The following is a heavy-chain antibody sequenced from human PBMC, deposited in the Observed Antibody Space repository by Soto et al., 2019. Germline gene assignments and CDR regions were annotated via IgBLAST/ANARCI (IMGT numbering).Heavy chain of an antibody. CDR3: ARFVWGGPFDY. D-gene: IGHD3-16*01. J-gene: IGHJ4*02. CDR1: GGSLSSGDYY. CDR2: IYHSGST. Sequence: QVQLQESGPGLVKPSQTLSLTCTVSGGSLSSGDYYWSWIRQPPGKGLEWIGSIYHSGSTYYNPTLKSRVIRSLDTSKKQVSLQLRSVTAADTAVYYCARFVWGGPFDYWGQGTLVTVSS. V-gene: IGHV4-30-4*01.